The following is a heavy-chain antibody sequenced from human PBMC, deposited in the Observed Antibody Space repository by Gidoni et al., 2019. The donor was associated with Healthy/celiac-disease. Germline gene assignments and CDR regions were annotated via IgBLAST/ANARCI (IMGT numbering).Heavy chain of an antibody. J-gene: IGHJ4*02. CDR1: VFTFGDDA. CDR3: TRGILNDY. V-gene: IGHV3-49*05. CDR2: IRSKAYGGTT. Sequence: EVQLVASGGALVKPGRSLRLSCTASVFTFGDDAMSWFRKAPGKGLEWVGFIRSKAYGGTTEYAASVKGRFTISRDDSKSIAYLQMNSLKTEDTAVYYCTRGILNDYWGQGTLVTVSS.